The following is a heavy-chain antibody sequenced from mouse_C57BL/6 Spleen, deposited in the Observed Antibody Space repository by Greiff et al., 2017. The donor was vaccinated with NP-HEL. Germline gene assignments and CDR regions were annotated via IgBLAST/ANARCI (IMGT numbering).Heavy chain of an antibody. CDR1: GYTFTEYT. J-gene: IGHJ3*01. D-gene: IGHD2-4*01. V-gene: IGHV1-62-2*01. Sequence: QVTLKESGAELVKPGASVKLSCKASGYTFTEYTIHWVKQRPGQGLEWIGWFYPGSGSIKYNEKFKDKATLTADKSSSTVYMELSRLTSEDSAVYFCARHERYDYDGAGFAYWGQGTLVTVSA. CDR2: FYPGSGSI. CDR3: ARHERYDYDGAGFAY.